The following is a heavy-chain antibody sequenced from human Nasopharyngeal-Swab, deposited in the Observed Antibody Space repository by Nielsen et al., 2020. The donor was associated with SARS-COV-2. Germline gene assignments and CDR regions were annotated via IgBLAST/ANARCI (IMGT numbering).Heavy chain of an antibody. D-gene: IGHD3-9*01. CDR1: GGSFSGYY. J-gene: IGHJ4*02. CDR3: ARDFDTGYHTVGY. V-gene: IGHV4-34*01. Sequence: SETLSLTCAVYGGSFSGYYWSWIRQPPGKGLEWIGEINHSGSTNYNPSLKSRVTISVDTSKNQFSLKLSSVTAADTAVYYCARDFDTGYHTVGYWGQGTLVTVSS. CDR2: INHSGST.